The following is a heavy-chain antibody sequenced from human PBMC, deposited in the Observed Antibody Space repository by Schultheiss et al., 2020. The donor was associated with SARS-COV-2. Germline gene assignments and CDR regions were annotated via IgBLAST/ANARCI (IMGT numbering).Heavy chain of an antibody. CDR3: ARTPNYYYYYMDV. Sequence: SQTLSLTCTVSGGSISSSSYYWSWIRQHPGKGLEWIGEINHSGSTNYNPSLKSRVTISVDTSKNQFSLKLSSVTAADTAVYYCARTPNYYYYYMDVWGKGTTVTVSS. CDR1: GGSISSSSYY. J-gene: IGHJ6*03. V-gene: IGHV4-39*07. CDR2: INHSGST.